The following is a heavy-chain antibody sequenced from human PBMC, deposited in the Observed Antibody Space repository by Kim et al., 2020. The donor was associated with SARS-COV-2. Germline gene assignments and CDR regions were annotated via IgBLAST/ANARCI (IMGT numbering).Heavy chain of an antibody. J-gene: IGHJ4*02. V-gene: IGHV3-30*02. D-gene: IGHD3-16*02. Sequence: GRFTISRDNSKNTLYLQMNSLRAEDTAVYYCAKDRAYDYIWGSYRSGFDYWGQGTLVTVSS. CDR3: AKDRAYDYIWGSYRSGFDY.